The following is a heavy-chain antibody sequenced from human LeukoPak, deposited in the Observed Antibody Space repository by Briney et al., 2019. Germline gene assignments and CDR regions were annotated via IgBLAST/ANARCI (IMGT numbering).Heavy chain of an antibody. CDR1: GGSISSGGYY. CDR2: IYYSGST. D-gene: IGHD4-11*01. Sequence: SQTLSLTCTVSGGSISSGGYYWSWIRQHPGKGLEWIGYIYYSGSTYYNPSLKSRVTISVDTSKNQFSLKLSSVTAADTAVYYRASYSNYALDAFDIWGQGTMVTVSS. V-gene: IGHV4-31*03. J-gene: IGHJ3*02. CDR3: ASYSNYALDAFDI.